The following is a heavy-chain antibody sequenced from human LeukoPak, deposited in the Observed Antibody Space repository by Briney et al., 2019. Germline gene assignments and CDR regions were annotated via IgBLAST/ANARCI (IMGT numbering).Heavy chain of an antibody. CDR1: GFTFSDYS. CDR3: ARDYNYAFDN. J-gene: IGHJ4*02. Sequence: PGGSLRLSCAASGFTFSDYSMNWVRQAPGKGLEWISYIGIDSGNTNYADSVKGRFTISGDKAKNSLYLQMNSLRVEDTAVYYCARDYNYAFDNWGQGTLVTVSS. D-gene: IGHD1-1*01. CDR2: IGIDSGNT. V-gene: IGHV3-48*01.